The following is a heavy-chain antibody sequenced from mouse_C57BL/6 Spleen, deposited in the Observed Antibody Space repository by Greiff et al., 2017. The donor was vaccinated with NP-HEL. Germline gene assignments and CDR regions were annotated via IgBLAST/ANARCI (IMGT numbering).Heavy chain of an antibody. J-gene: IGHJ1*03. Sequence: QVQLQQSGAELVRPGSSVKLSCKASGYTFTSYWMHWVKQRPIQGLEWIGNIDPSDSETHYNQKFKDKATLTVDKSSSTAYMQLSSLTSEDSAVYYCARAGYGSSSYWYFDVWGTGTTVTVSS. D-gene: IGHD1-1*01. CDR1: GYTFTSYW. V-gene: IGHV1-52*01. CDR2: IDPSDSET. CDR3: ARAGYGSSSYWYFDV.